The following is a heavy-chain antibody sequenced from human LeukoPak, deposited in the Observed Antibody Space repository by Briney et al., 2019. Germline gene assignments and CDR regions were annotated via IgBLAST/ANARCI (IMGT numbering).Heavy chain of an antibody. Sequence: PGRSLRLSCAASGFTFSSYGMHWVRQAPGKGLEWVAVISYDGSNKYYADSVKGRFTISRDNSKNTLYLQMNSLRAEDTAVYYCAKDSVLNEGQLQILRYFDWLSPALDYWGQGTLVTVSS. V-gene: IGHV3-30*18. J-gene: IGHJ4*02. D-gene: IGHD3-9*01. CDR3: AKDSVLNEGQLQILRYFDWLSPALDY. CDR2: ISYDGSNK. CDR1: GFTFSSYG.